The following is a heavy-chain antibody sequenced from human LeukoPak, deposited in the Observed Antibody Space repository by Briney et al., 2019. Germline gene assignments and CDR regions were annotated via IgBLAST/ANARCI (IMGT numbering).Heavy chain of an antibody. J-gene: IGHJ4*02. Sequence: HPGGSLRLSCAASGFTFSSYSMNWVRQAPGKGLEWISYISSASSSIHYAASVRGRFTISRDNGNNSLYLQMNSLRAEDTAVYYCARRKLDSGSYFFDHWGQGTPVTVSS. V-gene: IGHV3-48*01. CDR3: ARRKLDSGSYFFDH. D-gene: IGHD1-26*01. CDR2: ISSASSSI. CDR1: GFTFSSYS.